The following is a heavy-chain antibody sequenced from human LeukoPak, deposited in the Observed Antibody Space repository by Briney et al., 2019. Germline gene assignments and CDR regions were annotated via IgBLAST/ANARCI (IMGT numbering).Heavy chain of an antibody. V-gene: IGHV3-23*01. J-gene: IGHJ4*02. D-gene: IGHD2-15*01. Sequence: PGGSLRLSCAAPGFTFSSYAMSWVRQAPGKGLEWVSAISGSGGSTYYADSVKGRFTISRDNSKNTLYLQMNSLRAEDTAVYYCAKDPQDCSGGSCYLGYFDYWGQGTLVTVSS. CDR2: ISGSGGST. CDR1: GFTFSSYA. CDR3: AKDPQDCSGGSCYLGYFDY.